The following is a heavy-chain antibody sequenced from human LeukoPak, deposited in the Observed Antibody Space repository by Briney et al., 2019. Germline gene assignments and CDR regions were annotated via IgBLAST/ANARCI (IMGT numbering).Heavy chain of an antibody. CDR2: ISYDGSNK. J-gene: IGHJ4*02. D-gene: IGHD5-18*01. CDR1: GFTFSSYA. Sequence: PGGSLRLSCAASGFTFSSYAMHWVRQAPGKGLEWVAVISYDGSNKYYADSVKGRFTISRDNSKNTLYLQMNSLRAEDTAVYYCARDAAWRGYSYGYFVWGQGTLVTVSS. V-gene: IGHV3-30-3*01. CDR3: ARDAAWRGYSYGYFV.